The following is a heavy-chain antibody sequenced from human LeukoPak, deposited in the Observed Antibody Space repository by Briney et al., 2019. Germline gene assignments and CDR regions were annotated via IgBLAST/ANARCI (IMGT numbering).Heavy chain of an antibody. CDR1: GFTFSSYS. J-gene: IGHJ4*02. CDR3: AGGSAMVLFDY. CDR2: ISSSSSTI. Sequence: GGSLRLSCAASGFTFSSYSMNWVRQAPGKGLEWVSYISSSSSTIYYADSVKGRFTISRDNSKNTLYLQMNSLRAEDTAVYYCAGGSAMVLFDYWGQGTLVTVSS. V-gene: IGHV3-48*01. D-gene: IGHD5-18*01.